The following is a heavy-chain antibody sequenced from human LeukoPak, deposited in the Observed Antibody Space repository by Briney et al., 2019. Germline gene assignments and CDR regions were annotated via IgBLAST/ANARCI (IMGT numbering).Heavy chain of an antibody. Sequence: GAPVKVSCKASGYTFTSYAMHWVRQAPGQRLEWMGWINAGNGNTKYSQKFQGRVTITRDTSASTAYMELSSLRSEDTAVYYCASSIAAAGPSDYWGQGTLVTVSS. D-gene: IGHD6-13*01. CDR3: ASSIAAAGPSDY. J-gene: IGHJ4*02. CDR1: GYTFTSYA. V-gene: IGHV1-3*01. CDR2: INAGNGNT.